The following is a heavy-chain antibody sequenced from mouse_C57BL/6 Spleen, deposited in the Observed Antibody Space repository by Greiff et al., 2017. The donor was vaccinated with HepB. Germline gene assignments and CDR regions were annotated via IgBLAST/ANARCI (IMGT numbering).Heavy chain of an antibody. D-gene: IGHD1-1*01. J-gene: IGHJ2*01. CDR1: GYTFTSYW. CDR2: IYPSDSET. Sequence: VKLQQPGAELVRPGSSVKLSCKASGYTFTSYWMDWVKQRPGQGLEWIGNIYPSDSETHYNQKFKDKATLTVDKSSSTAYMQLSSLTSEDSAVYYCAIITTVLFDYWGQGTTLTVSS. CDR3: AIITTVLFDY. V-gene: IGHV1-61*01.